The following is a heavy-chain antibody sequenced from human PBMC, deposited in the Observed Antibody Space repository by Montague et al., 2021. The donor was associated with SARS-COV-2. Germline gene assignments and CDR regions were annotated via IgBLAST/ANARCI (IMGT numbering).Heavy chain of an antibody. CDR1: GGSISGYY. CDR3: ARHYGVVVPAAIYYYYGMDV. CDR2: IYYTGST. D-gene: IGHD2-2*02. J-gene: IGHJ6*02. V-gene: IGHV4-59*08. Sequence: SETLSLTCTVSGGSISGYYWTWIRQPPGKGLEWLGHIYYTGSTKYNPSLRSRVTISIDTPKNQFSLKLRSVTAADTAVYYCARHYGVVVPAAIYYYYGMDVWGQGTTVTVSS.